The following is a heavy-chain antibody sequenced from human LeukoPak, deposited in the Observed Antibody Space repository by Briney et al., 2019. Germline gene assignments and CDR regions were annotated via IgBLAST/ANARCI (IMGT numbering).Heavy chain of an antibody. CDR1: GVSISSSSYY. CDR3: ARDLAGVVNYYYYMDV. J-gene: IGHJ6*03. D-gene: IGHD2-15*01. CDR2: IYYSGST. V-gene: IGHV4-39*07. Sequence: TSSETLSLTCTVSGVSISSSSYYWGWLRQPPGKGLEWIGSIYYSGSTYYHPSLKSRVTISVDTSKNQFSLKLSSVTAADTAVYYCARDLAGVVNYYYYMDVWGKGTTVTVSS.